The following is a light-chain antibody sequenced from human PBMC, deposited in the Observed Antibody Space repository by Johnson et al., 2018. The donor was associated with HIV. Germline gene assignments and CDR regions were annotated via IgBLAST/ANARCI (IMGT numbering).Light chain of an antibody. CDR3: GTWESSLSAHV. CDR2: ENN. J-gene: IGLJ1*01. CDR1: SSDMGNYA. Sequence: QAVLTQPPSVSAAPGQKVTIYCSGSSSDMGNYAVSWYQQLPGTAPKLLIYENNKRPSGLPDRFSGSKSGTSATLGITGLQTGDEADYYCGTWESSLSAHVFGTGTKVTVL. V-gene: IGLV1-51*02.